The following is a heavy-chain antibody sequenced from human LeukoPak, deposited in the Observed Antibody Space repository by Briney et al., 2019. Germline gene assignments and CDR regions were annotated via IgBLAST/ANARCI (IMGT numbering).Heavy chain of an antibody. J-gene: IGHJ4*02. V-gene: IGHV1-18*01. CDR3: TRAVFCSGGSCHWEFDY. CDR2: ISAYNGNT. Sequence: ASVKVSCKASGYTFTSYGISWVRQAPGQGLEWMGWISAYNGNTNYAQKLQGRVTMTTDTSTSTAYMELRSLRSDDTAVYYCTRAVFCSGGSCHWEFDYWGQGTLVTVSS. CDR1: GYTFTSYG. D-gene: IGHD2-15*01.